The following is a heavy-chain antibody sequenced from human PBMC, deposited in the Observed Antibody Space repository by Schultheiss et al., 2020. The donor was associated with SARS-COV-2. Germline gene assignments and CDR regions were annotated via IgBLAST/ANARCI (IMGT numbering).Heavy chain of an antibody. CDR1: GFTFSSYA. Sequence: GGSLRLSCAASGFTFSSYAMHWVRQAPGKGLEWVAVISYDGSNKYYADSVKGRFTISRDNSKNSLYLQMNSLRAEDTAVYYCARIGPYYYYYGMDVWGQGTTVTVSS. CDR2: ISYDGSNK. J-gene: IGHJ6*02. V-gene: IGHV3-30-3*01. CDR3: ARIGPYYYYYGMDV.